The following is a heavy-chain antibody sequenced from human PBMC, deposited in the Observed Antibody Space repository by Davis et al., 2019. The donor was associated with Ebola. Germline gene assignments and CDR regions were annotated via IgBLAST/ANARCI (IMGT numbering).Heavy chain of an antibody. V-gene: IGHV3-30*18. J-gene: IGHJ4*02. CDR3: AKGGYFDSLEIDS. D-gene: IGHD3-9*01. Sequence: GESLKISCAASGFTFSSYGMHWVRQAPGKGLEWVAVISYDGSNKYYADSVKGRFTISRDKSKNMLYLQMNSLRVEDTAVYYCAKGGYFDSLEIDSWGQGTLVIVSS. CDR2: ISYDGSNK. CDR1: GFTFSSYG.